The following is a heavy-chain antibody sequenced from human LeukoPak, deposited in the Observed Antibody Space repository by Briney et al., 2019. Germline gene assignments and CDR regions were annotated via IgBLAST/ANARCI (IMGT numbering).Heavy chain of an antibody. CDR3: ARDYLVVPAAMWWFDP. CDR2: ISSSNYI. V-gene: IGHV3-21*01. D-gene: IGHD2-2*01. CDR1: GFTFDSYS. Sequence: GGSLRLSCAASGFTFDSYSMNWVRQAPGKGLEWVSSISSSNYIYYADSVKGRFTISRDNAKNSLYLQMNCLRAEDTAVYYCARDYLVVPAAMWWFDPWGQGTLVTVSS. J-gene: IGHJ5*02.